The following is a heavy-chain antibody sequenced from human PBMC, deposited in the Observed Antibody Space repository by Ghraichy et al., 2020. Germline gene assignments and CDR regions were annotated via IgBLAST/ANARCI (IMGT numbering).Heavy chain of an antibody. CDR3: ARGSDYDALPGHYIFERLDY. D-gene: IGHD3-9*01. CDR1: GFTLGNFV. J-gene: IGHJ4*02. Sequence: GESLNISCVTSGFTLGNFVVHWVRQTPAKGLEWVAVIWYNGDKKFYADSVTGRFTISRDNSKNTVFLQMNNLRTDDTAVYHCARGSDYDALPGHYIFERLDYWGQGTLVTVSS. CDR2: IWYNGDKK. V-gene: IGHV3-33*01.